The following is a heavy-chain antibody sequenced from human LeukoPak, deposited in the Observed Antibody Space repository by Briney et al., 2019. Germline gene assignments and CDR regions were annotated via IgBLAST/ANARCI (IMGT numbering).Heavy chain of an antibody. Sequence: SETLSLTCTVSGYSISSGYYWGWIRQPPGKGLEWIGSIYHSGTTYYNPSLKSRVTISVDTSKNQFSLKLSSVTAADTAVYYCARGDYVLLRFDPWGQGTLVTVSS. CDR3: ARGDYVLLRFDP. J-gene: IGHJ5*02. V-gene: IGHV4-38-2*02. CDR2: IYHSGTT. CDR1: GYSISSGYY. D-gene: IGHD4-17*01.